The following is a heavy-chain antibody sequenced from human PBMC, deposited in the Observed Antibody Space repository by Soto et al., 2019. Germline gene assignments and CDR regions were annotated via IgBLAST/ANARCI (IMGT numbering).Heavy chain of an antibody. J-gene: IGHJ4*02. CDR2: ISYDGSNK. D-gene: IGHD3-10*01. Sequence: QVQLVESGGGVVQPGRSLRLSCAASGFTFSSYAMHWVRQAPGKGLEWVAVISYDGSNKYYADSVKGRFTISRDNSKNTLYLQMNSLRAEDTAVYYYARDRPLSGDYWGQGTLVTVSS. V-gene: IGHV3-30-3*01. CDR3: ARDRPLSGDY. CDR1: GFTFSSYA.